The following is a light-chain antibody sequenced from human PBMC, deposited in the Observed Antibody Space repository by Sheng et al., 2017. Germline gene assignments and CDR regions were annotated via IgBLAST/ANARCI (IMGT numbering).Light chain of an antibody. V-gene: IGKV1-39*01. CDR2: AAS. CDR3: HHYYAYPWT. J-gene: IGKJ1*01. CDR1: HNINNY. Sequence: DIQMTQSPSSLSASVGDRVTITCRTSHNINNYLNWYQQKPGTAPKLLIYAASSLHGGVPSRFSGSGSGTDFTLTISSLQPEDFATYYCHHYYAYPWTFGQGTRVDLK.